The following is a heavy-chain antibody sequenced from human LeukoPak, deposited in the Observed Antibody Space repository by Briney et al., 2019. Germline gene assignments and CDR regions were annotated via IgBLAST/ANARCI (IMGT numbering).Heavy chain of an antibody. Sequence: RGSLRLSCAASGFIFSRYDMSWVRQPPEEGLEWVSTISFAGDKTTYTDSVKGRFIISRDNSKNTVYLQMNSLRAEDTAVYYCAKRRASDGSGYRAFEFWGQGTLVTVSS. J-gene: IGHJ4*02. CDR3: AKRRASDGSGYRAFEF. V-gene: IGHV3-23*01. D-gene: IGHD3-22*01. CDR2: ISFAGDKT. CDR1: GFIFSRYD.